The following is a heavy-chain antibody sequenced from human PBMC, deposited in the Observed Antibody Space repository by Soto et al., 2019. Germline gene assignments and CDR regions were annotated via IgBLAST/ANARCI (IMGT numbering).Heavy chain of an antibody. V-gene: IGHV2-5*02. D-gene: IGHD3-10*01. CDR1: GFSLSTSGVG. Sequence: QITLKESGPTLVKPTQPLTLTCTFSGFSLSTSGVGVGWIRQPPGKALEWLALIYWDDDKRYSPSLKSRLTITKDTSKNQVVLTMTNMDPVDTATYFCAHKTGRGANFDYWGQGTLVTVSS. CDR3: AHKTGRGANFDY. CDR2: IYWDDDK. J-gene: IGHJ4*02.